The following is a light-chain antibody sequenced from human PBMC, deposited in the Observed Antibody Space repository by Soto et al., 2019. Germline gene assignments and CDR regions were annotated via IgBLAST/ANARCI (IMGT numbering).Light chain of an antibody. Sequence: EIVLTQSPGTLSLSPGERATLSCRASQSLSSSQLAWYQQKPGQAPRLLIHDASSRATGISDSFTGSGSGTDFTLTITTLEPEDFAVYSCQQYGSSPRTFGLGTKVEI. CDR1: QSLSSSQ. V-gene: IGKV3-20*01. CDR2: DAS. J-gene: IGKJ1*01. CDR3: QQYGSSPRT.